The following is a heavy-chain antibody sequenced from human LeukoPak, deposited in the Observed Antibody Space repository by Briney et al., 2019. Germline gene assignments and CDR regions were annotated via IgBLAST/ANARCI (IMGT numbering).Heavy chain of an antibody. Sequence: PSETLSLTCTVSGGSISSSSYYWGWIRQPPGKGLEWIASIYYSGSTYYNPSLKSRVTIPVDTSKNQFSLKLSSVTAAHTAVYYCARIRVGGYYSHAFDIWGQGTMVTVSS. CDR3: ARIRVGGYYSHAFDI. V-gene: IGHV4-39*01. CDR1: GGSISSSSYY. CDR2: IYYSGST. J-gene: IGHJ3*02. D-gene: IGHD3-22*01.